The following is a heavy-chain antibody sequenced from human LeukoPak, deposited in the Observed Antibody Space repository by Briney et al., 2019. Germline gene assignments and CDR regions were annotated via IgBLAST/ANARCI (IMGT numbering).Heavy chain of an antibody. D-gene: IGHD4-17*01. CDR3: AREDPQTTVPEGLDV. V-gene: IGHV4-39*07. CDR1: GGSISSSSYY. Sequence: PSETLSLTCTVSGGSISSSSYYWGWIRQPPGKGLEWIGSIYYSGSTYYNPSLKSRVTISVDTSKNQFSLKLSSVTAADTAVYYCAREDPQTTVPEGLDVWDQGTTVTVSS. CDR2: IYYSGST. J-gene: IGHJ6*02.